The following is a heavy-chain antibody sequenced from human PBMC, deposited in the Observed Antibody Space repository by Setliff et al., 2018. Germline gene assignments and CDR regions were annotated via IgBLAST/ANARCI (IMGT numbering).Heavy chain of an antibody. Sequence: GSLRLSCAGSGFSFSIFWMSWVRPAPGKGLEWVATIKQDGSEKFYVDSVKGRFTISRDNAKNSLYLQMDSLRDEDTAVYYCARWRSSSPDDFWGQGTLVTVSS. V-gene: IGHV3-7*01. CDR1: GFSFSIFW. CDR2: IKQDGSEK. J-gene: IGHJ4*02. D-gene: IGHD6-6*01. CDR3: ARWRSSSPDDF.